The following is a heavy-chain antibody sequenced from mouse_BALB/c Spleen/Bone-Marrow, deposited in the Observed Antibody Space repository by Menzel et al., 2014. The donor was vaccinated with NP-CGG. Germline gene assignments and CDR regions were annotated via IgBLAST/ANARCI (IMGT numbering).Heavy chain of an antibody. J-gene: IGHJ2*01. V-gene: IGHV5-6-5*01. Sequence: DVMLVESGGGLVKPGGSLKLSCAASGFTFSSYAMSWVRPTPEKRLEWVASITRGGNTYYPDSVKGRFTISRDNARDILYLQMSSLRSEDTAMYYCARGEIYYYGSTHYFDYWGQGTTLTVSS. CDR2: ITRGGNT. D-gene: IGHD1-1*01. CDR3: ARGEIYYYGSTHYFDY. CDR1: GFTFSSYA.